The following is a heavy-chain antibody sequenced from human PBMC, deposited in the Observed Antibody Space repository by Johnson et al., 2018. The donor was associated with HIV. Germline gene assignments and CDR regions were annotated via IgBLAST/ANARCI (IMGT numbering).Heavy chain of an antibody. Sequence: VQLVESGGGLVQPGGSLRLSCAASGFTVSSNYMSWVRQAPGKGLEWVSVIYSGGSTYYADSVKGRFTISRDNSKNTLYLQMNSLRAEDTAVYYCTTDLRVTTSLRAFDIWGQGTMVTVSS. V-gene: IGHV3-66*01. J-gene: IGHJ3*02. CDR1: GFTVSSNY. CDR3: TTDLRVTTSLRAFDI. CDR2: IYSGGST. D-gene: IGHD4-17*01.